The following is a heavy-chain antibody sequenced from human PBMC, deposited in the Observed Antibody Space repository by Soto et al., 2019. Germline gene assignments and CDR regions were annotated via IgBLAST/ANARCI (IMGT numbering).Heavy chain of an antibody. CDR1: GGSTSSDNY. CDR2: IYYSGNT. CDR3: AREGGESSDGLYYFDS. D-gene: IGHD3-16*01. J-gene: IGHJ4*02. V-gene: IGHV4-30-4*01. Sequence: NPSETLSLTCTASGGSTSSDNYWSWIRQPPGKGLEWIGHIYYSGNTDYNPSLKSRLAISIDTSKNQFFLKLSSVTAADTAVYFCAREGGESSDGLYYFDSWGQGSLVTVSS.